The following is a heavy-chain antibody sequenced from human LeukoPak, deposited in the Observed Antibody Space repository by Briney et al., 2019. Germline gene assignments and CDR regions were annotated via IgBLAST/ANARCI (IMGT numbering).Heavy chain of an antibody. D-gene: IGHD6-13*01. CDR2: MRRSGDTV. J-gene: IGHJ4*02. CDR1: GFTFSDYF. V-gene: IGHV3-11*01. Sequence: GGSLRLSCAASGFTFSDYFMTWIRQAPGNGLEWIAHMRRSGDTVSYADSVRGRFTISRDNVKNSLYLQMNGLRVEDTAVYYCARLGVITAAGTYDYWGQGALVTVSS. CDR3: ARLGVITAAGTYDY.